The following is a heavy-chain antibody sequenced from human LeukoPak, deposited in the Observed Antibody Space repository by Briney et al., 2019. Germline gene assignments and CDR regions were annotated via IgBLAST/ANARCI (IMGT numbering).Heavy chain of an antibody. J-gene: IGHJ3*02. CDR3: ARDHGSFTSGSDDAFDI. V-gene: IGHV3-21*01. Sequence: GGSLRLSCEASGFIFSSYSMNWVRQAPGKGLEWVSSISSSSSYIYYADSLKGRFTISRDNAKNSLYLQMNSLRAEDTAVYYCARDHGSFTSGSDDAFDIWGQGTMVTVSS. CDR2: ISSSSSYI. D-gene: IGHD6-19*01. CDR1: GFIFSSYS.